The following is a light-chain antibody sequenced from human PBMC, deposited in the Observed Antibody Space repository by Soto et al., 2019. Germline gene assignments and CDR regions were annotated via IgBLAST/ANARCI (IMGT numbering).Light chain of an antibody. CDR2: LNSDGSH. J-gene: IGLJ2*01. Sequence: QPVLTQPPSASASLGASVKLTCTLSSGHSSYAIAWHQQQPEKRPRYLMKLNSDGSHTKGDGIPDRFSGSSSGTERYLAISGLQSEDEADYYCQTWGTGIQVFGGGTKLTVL. CDR3: QTWGTGIQV. CDR1: SGHSSYA. V-gene: IGLV4-69*02.